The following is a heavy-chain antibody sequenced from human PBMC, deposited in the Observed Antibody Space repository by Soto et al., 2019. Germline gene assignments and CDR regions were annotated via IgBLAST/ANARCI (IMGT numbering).Heavy chain of an antibody. CDR2: IIPIFGTA. CDR1: GGTFSSYA. CDR3: ARQVLEGAFDY. V-gene: IGHV1-69*06. J-gene: IGHJ4*02. Sequence: SVKVSCKASGGTFSSYAISRVRQAPGQGLEWMGGIIPIFGTANYAQKFQGRVTITADKSTSTAYMELSSLRSEDTAVYYCARQVLEGAFDYWGQGTLVTVSS.